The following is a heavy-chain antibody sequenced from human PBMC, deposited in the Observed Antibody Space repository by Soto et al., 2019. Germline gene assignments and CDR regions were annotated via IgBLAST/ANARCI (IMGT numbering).Heavy chain of an antibody. D-gene: IGHD3-3*01. V-gene: IGHV1-3*01. CDR1: GYTFTSYA. Sequence: ASVKVSCKASGYTFTSYAMHWVRQAPGQRLEWMGWINAGNGNTKYSQKFQGRVTITRDTSASTAYMELSSLRSEDTAVYYCARVVRFLEWLTSSEYYYYMDVWGKGTTVTVSS. CDR2: INAGNGNT. J-gene: IGHJ6*03. CDR3: ARVVRFLEWLTSSEYYYYMDV.